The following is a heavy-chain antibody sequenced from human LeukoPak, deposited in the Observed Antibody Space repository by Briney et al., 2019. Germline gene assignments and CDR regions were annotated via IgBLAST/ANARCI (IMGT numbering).Heavy chain of an antibody. CDR3: ARDNDMGFEY. Sequence: PSETLSLTCAVYGGSFSGYYWSWIRQPPGKGLEWIGEINHNGSTNYNPSLKSRVTISVDTSKNQFSLKLSSVTAADTAVYYCARDNDMGFEYWGQGTLVTVSS. V-gene: IGHV4-34*01. D-gene: IGHD3-9*01. CDR2: INHNGST. J-gene: IGHJ4*02. CDR1: GGSFSGYY.